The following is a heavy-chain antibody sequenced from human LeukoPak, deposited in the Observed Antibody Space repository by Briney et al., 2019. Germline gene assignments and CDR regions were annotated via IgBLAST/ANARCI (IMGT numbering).Heavy chain of an antibody. CDR2: ISAYNGNT. Sequence: ASVKVSCKASGYTFTSYGISWVRQAPGQGLEWMGWISAYNGNTNYAQKLHGRVTMTTDTSTSTAYMELRSLRSDDTAVYYCARESEEYYYVSSGSFDYWGQGTLVTVSS. J-gene: IGHJ4*02. CDR1: GYTFTSYG. V-gene: IGHV1-18*01. D-gene: IGHD3-22*01. CDR3: ARESEEYYYVSSGSFDY.